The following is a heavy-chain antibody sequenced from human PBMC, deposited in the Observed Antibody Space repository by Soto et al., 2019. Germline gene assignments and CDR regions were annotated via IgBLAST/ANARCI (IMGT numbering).Heavy chain of an antibody. D-gene: IGHD4-17*01. J-gene: IGHJ5*02. CDR2: LYKSGTT. CDR1: GGSISSGDYY. V-gene: IGHV4-30-4*01. Sequence: QVQLQESGPGLVKPSQTLSLTCTVSGGSISSGDYYWTWIGPPPGEGLEWIGYLYKSGTTYYNPSLKTRVTISVDTSKNQFSLNLSAVTAADTAVYYCARAMTRVTSRAFDPWGQGTLVTVSS. CDR3: ARAMTRVTSRAFDP.